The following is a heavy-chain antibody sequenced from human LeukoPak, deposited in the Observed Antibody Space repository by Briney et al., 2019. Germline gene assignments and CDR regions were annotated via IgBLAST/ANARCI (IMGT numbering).Heavy chain of an antibody. CDR2: INHSGST. CDR3: AGIREDIVVVVAARTVQ. D-gene: IGHD2-15*01. J-gene: IGHJ4*02. Sequence: SETLSLTCAVYGGSFSGYYWSWIRQPPGKGLEWIGEINHSGSTYYNPSLKSRVTISVDTSKNQFSLKLSSVTAADTAVYYCAGIREDIVVVVAARTVQWGQGTLVTVSS. CDR1: GGSFSGYY. V-gene: IGHV4-34*01.